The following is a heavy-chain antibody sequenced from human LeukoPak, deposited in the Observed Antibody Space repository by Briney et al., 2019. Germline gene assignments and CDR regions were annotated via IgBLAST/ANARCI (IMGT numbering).Heavy chain of an antibody. CDR3: ARDYKYAFDN. CDR1: GFTFSDYS. V-gene: IGHV3-48*01. Sequence: GRSLRLSCAASGFTFSDYSMNWVRQAPGKGLEWISYIGIDSGNTIYADSVKGRFTISGDKAKNSLYLQMNSLRVEDTAVYYCARDYKYAFDNWGQGTLVTVSS. D-gene: IGHD5-24*01. CDR2: IGIDSGNT. J-gene: IGHJ4*02.